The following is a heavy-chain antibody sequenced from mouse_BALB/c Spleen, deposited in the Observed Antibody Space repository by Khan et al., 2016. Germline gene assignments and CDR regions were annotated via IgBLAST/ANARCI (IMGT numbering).Heavy chain of an antibody. D-gene: IGHD1-1*01. Sequence: VQLKESGPSLVKPSQSLSLTCSVTGDSFTSGYWNWIRKFPGNKLEYMGYISYSGSTYYNPSLKSRISIPRDTSKNPYYLHLNSVTTEDTATYFVTTYDSYSLYFWGQGTTLTVSS. J-gene: IGHJ2*01. CDR2: ISYSGST. V-gene: IGHV3-8*02. CDR1: GDSFTSGY. CDR3: TTYDSYSLYF.